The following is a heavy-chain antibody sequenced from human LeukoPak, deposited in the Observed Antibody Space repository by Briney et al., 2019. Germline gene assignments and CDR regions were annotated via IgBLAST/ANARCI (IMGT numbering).Heavy chain of an antibody. Sequence: ASVKVSCKASGYTFTGYYIHWVRQAPGQGLEWMGWINPNTGDTKYAQQFQGRVTMTRDTSISTAYMELSSLRSEDTAVYYCARGDIDYWGQGTLVTVSS. CDR2: INPNTGDT. V-gene: IGHV1-2*02. CDR1: GYTFTGYY. CDR3: ARGDIDY. J-gene: IGHJ4*02.